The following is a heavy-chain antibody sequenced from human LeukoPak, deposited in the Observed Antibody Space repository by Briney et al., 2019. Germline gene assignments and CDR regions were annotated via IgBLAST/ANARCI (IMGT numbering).Heavy chain of an antibody. Sequence: GGSLRLSCAASGFTFSSYGMHWVRQVPGKGLEWVAVIWYDGSNKYYADSVKGRFTISRDNSKNTLYLQMNSLRAEDTAVYYCAGDQSIAWGMDVWGQGTTVTVSS. CDR3: AGDQSIAWGMDV. V-gene: IGHV3-33*01. CDR1: GFTFSSYG. CDR2: IWYDGSNK. J-gene: IGHJ6*02. D-gene: IGHD6-13*01.